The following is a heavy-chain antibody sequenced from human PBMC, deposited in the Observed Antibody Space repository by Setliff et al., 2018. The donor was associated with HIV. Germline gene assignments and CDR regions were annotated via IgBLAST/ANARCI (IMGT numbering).Heavy chain of an antibody. J-gene: IGHJ3*02. Sequence: PGGSLRLSCAASGFTVSTYYMSWVRQAPGKGLEWVSTIYSGGSTYHADSVKGRFTLSRDTSKNTLYLQMNSLRGEDSAIYYCAKGDPWEPHRDAFYTWGQGTVVTVSS. D-gene: IGHD1-26*01. CDR2: IYSGGST. CDR3: AKGDPWEPHRDAFYT. CDR1: GFTVSTYY. V-gene: IGHV3-53*01.